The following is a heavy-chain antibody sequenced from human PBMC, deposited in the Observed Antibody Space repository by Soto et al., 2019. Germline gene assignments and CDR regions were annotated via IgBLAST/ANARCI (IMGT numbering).Heavy chain of an antibody. Sequence: PGGSLRLSCAASGFIFSNAWMSWVRQAPGKGLEWVGRIRSKADGGTTDYAAPVKGRFTISRDDSKNTLFIQMNSLKTAATDLYYCATDLHCYDRCAYYPQIWGQGTMVTVSS. D-gene: IGHD3-22*01. CDR3: ATDLHCYDRCAYYPQI. CDR1: GFIFSNAW. V-gene: IGHV3-15*01. CDR2: IRSKADGGTT. J-gene: IGHJ3*02.